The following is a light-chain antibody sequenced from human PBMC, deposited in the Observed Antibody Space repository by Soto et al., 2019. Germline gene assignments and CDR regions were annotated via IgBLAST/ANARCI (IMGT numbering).Light chain of an antibody. J-gene: IGLJ3*02. V-gene: IGLV2-23*02. Sequence: QSALTQPASVSGSPGQSITISCTGTSSGVGSYNLVSWYQQHPGKAPKLMIYEVSKRPSGVSNRFAGSKSGNTASLTISALQAEDEADYYCCSYAGSSTLWVFGGGTTLTVL. CDR3: CSYAGSSTLWV. CDR1: SSGVGSYNL. CDR2: EVS.